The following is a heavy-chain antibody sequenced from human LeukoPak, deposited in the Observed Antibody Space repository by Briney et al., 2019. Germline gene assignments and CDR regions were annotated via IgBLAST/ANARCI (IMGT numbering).Heavy chain of an antibody. J-gene: IGHJ4*02. CDR1: GGSISSYY. Sequence: SETLSLTCTVSGGSISSYYWSWIRQPPGKGLEWIGYIYYSGSTNYNPSLKSRVTISVDTSKNQFSLKLSSVTAADTAVYYCARTYGSGYYFDYWGQGTLVTVSS. D-gene: IGHD3-10*01. V-gene: IGHV4-59*01. CDR2: IYYSGST. CDR3: ARTYGSGYYFDY.